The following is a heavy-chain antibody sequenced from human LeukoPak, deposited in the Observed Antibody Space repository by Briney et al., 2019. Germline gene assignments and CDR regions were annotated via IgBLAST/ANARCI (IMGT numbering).Heavy chain of an antibody. V-gene: IGHV3-20*04. D-gene: IGHD3-22*01. CDR2: INWKGNNI. CDR1: GFIFDDYD. CDR3: ARGLMGGYPHFDY. Sequence: GGSLRLSCAASGFIFDDYDMSWVRRAPGKGLEWVSNINWKGNNIGYADSLRGRFTISRDNAKNSLYLQMNSLRAEDTALYYCARGLMGGYPHFDYWGQGTLVTVSS. J-gene: IGHJ4*02.